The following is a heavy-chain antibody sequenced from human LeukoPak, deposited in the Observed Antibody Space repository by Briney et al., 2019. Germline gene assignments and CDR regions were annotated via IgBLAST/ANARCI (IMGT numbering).Heavy chain of an antibody. V-gene: IGHV1-2*02. CDR1: GYTFTGYY. CDR3: ASGRRLSGSGELLQGDAFDI. Sequence: GASVKVSCKASGYTFTGYYMHWVRQAPGQGLEWMGWINPNSGGTNYAQKLQGRVTMTTDTSTSTAYMELRSLRSDDTAVYYCASGRRLSGSGELLQGDAFDIWGQGTMVTVSS. D-gene: IGHD3-10*01. J-gene: IGHJ3*02. CDR2: INPNSGGT.